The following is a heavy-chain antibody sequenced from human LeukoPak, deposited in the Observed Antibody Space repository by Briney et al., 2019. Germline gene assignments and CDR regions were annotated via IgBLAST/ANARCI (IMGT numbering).Heavy chain of an antibody. J-gene: IGHJ4*02. CDR2: ISYDGSNK. CDR3: AKDYDFWSGYQGDYFDY. D-gene: IGHD3-3*01. CDR1: GFTFSSYG. V-gene: IGHV3-30*18. Sequence: GRSLRLSCAASGFTFSSYGMHWVRQAPGKGLGWVAVISYDGSNKYYADSVKGRFTISRDNSKNTLYLQMNSLRAEDTAVYYCAKDYDFWSGYQGDYFDYWGQGTLVTVSS.